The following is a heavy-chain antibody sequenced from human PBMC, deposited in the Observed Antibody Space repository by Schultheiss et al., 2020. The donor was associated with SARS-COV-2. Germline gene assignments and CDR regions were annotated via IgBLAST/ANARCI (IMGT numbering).Heavy chain of an antibody. CDR2: INHSGST. Sequence: ESLKISCAASGFTFSNAWMSWVRQAPGKGLEWIGEINHSGSTNYNPSLKSRVTISVDTSKNQFSLKLSSVTAADTAVYYCASFGVVVAVREYFDYWGQGTLVTVSS. D-gene: IGHD2-15*01. V-gene: IGHV4-34*01. J-gene: IGHJ4*02. CDR3: ASFGVVVAVREYFDY. CDR1: GFTFSNAW.